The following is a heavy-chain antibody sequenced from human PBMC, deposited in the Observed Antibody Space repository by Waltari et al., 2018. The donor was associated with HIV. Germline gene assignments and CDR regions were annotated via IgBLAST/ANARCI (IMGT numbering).Heavy chain of an antibody. CDR2: ITPSSGKT. CDR1: GYSFTSYD. V-gene: IGHV1-8*01. J-gene: IGHJ4*02. D-gene: IGHD1-26*01. Sequence: QVQLVQSGAEVKKPGASVKVSCKASGYSFTSYDINWGRQATGQGLGWMGRITPSSGKTGSGKKFQGRVTMSRNTSVSTVYMELSTLTSDDTAIYFCARGGSTHTHFAYWGQGTLVTVSS. CDR3: ARGGSTHTHFAY.